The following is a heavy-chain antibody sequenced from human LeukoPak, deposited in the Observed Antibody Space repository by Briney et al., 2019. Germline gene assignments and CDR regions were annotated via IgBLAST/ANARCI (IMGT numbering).Heavy chain of an antibody. D-gene: IGHD1-1*01. J-gene: IGHJ4*02. CDR2: ISTSSSFI. Sequence: GGSLRLSCAASGFTFSDYGMTWVRQAPGKGLEWVSSISTSSSFIYYADSMKGRFTISRDNAKNSLYLQMNSLRAEDTAVYYCARGVGYKTCWGQGTLVTVSS. CDR1: GFTFSDYG. CDR3: ARGVGYKTC. V-gene: IGHV3-21*01.